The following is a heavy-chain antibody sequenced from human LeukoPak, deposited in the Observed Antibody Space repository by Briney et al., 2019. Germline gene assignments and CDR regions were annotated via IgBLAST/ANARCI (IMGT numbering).Heavy chain of an antibody. J-gene: IGHJ4*02. CDR2: ISGSGGST. CDR3: AKLGSSGWSNFDY. Sequence: GGSLRLSCAASGFTFSSYAMSWVRQAPGKGLEWVSAISGSGGSTCYADSVKGRFTISRDNSKNTLYLQMNSLRAEDTAVYYCAKLGSSGWSNFDYWGQGTLVTVSS. CDR1: GFTFSSYA. V-gene: IGHV3-23*01. D-gene: IGHD6-19*01.